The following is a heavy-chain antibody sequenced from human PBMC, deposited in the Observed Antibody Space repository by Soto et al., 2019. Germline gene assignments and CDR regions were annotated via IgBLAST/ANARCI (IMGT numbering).Heavy chain of an antibody. CDR2: IYYSGST. J-gene: IGHJ6*02. D-gene: IGHD2-2*02. V-gene: IGHV4-31*03. CDR3: ARVSSWEATAIPGSSYYGMDV. CDR1: GGSISSGGYY. Sequence: SETLSLTCTVSGGSISSGGYYWSWIRQHPGKGLEWIGYIYYSGSTYYNPSLKSRVTISVDTSKNQFSLKLSSVTAADTAVYYCARVSSWEATAIPGSSYYGMDVWGQGTTVTVSS.